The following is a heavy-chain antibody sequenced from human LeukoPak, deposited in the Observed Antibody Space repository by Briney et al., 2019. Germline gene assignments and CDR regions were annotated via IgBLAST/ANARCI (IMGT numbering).Heavy chain of an antibody. D-gene: IGHD5-24*01. Sequence: GGSLRLSCAASGFTFSSYGMHWVRQAPGKGLEWVAFIRYDGSNKYYADSVKGRFTISRDNSKNTLYLQMNSLRAEDTAVYYCARQGRDGYNYDYWGQGTLVTVSS. CDR2: IRYDGSNK. V-gene: IGHV3-30*02. J-gene: IGHJ4*02. CDR1: GFTFSSYG. CDR3: ARQGRDGYNYDY.